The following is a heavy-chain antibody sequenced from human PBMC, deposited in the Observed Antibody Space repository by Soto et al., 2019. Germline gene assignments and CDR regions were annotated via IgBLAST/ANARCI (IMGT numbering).Heavy chain of an antibody. CDR1: GFTFSSYE. J-gene: IGHJ4*02. CDR2: ISSSGSTK. V-gene: IGHV3-48*03. D-gene: IGHD7-27*01. Sequence: GGSLRLSCAASGFTFSSYEMNWVRQAPGKGLEWVSYISSSGSTKYYADSVKGRFTISRDNAKNSLYLQMNSLRAEDAAVYYCARDNLGIGYYFDYWGQGTLVTVSS. CDR3: ARDNLGIGYYFDY.